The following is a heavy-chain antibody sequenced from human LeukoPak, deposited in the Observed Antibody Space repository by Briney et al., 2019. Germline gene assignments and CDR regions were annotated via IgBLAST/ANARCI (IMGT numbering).Heavy chain of an antibody. V-gene: IGHV1-18*01. CDR1: GYTFTSYG. D-gene: IGHD2-2*01. J-gene: IGHJ6*03. Sequence: ASVKVSCKASGYTFTSYGISWVRQAPGQGLEWMGWISAYNGNTNYAQKLQGRVTMTTDTSTSTAYMELRSLRSDDTAVYYCARDALSSTSLSYYYYCMDVWGKGTTVTVSS. CDR2: ISAYNGNT. CDR3: ARDALSSTSLSYYYYCMDV.